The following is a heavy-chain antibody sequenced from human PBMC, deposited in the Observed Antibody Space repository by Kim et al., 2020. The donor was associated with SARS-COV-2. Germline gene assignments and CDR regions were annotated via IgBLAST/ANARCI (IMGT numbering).Heavy chain of an antibody. V-gene: IGHV5-51*01. CDR3: ARRRYGANGVGIDP. J-gene: IGHJ5*02. Sequence: GESLKISRKGSGYTFNTYWTAWVRQMPGKGLESMGIIYPGDSDTRYSPSFQGQVTISVDKSISTAYLQWSSLKASDTAMYYCARRRYGANGVGIDPWGQGTLVTVSS. CDR2: IYPGDSDT. D-gene: IGHD4-17*01. CDR1: GYTFNTYW.